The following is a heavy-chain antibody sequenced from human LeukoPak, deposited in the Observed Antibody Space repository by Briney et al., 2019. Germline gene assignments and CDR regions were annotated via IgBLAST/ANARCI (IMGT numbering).Heavy chain of an antibody. J-gene: IGHJ6*03. Sequence: ASVKVSCKASGYTFTSYDINWVRQATGQGLEWMGWMNPNSGNTGYAQKFQGRVTITRNTSISTAYMELSNLRSEDTAVYYCARGRRYCTNGVCYGGYYYYMDVWGKGTTVTVSS. V-gene: IGHV1-8*01. CDR1: GYTFTSYD. CDR2: MNPNSGNT. CDR3: ARGRRYCTNGVCYGGYYYYMDV. D-gene: IGHD2-8*01.